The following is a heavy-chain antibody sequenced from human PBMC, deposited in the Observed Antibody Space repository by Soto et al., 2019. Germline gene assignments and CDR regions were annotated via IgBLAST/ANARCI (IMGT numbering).Heavy chain of an antibody. CDR2: IKEDGSEK. Sequence: EVQLVESGGGLVQPGGSLRLSCADSGFILKNYWMSWVRQAPGMGLQWVASIKEDGSEKYYVDPVKGRFTISRENAKNSLYLQLNSLRAEDTAVYYCARYRSLDPWGQGILVTVYS. D-gene: IGHD3-16*02. V-gene: IGHV3-7*03. J-gene: IGHJ5*02. CDR3: ARYRSLDP. CDR1: GFILKNYW.